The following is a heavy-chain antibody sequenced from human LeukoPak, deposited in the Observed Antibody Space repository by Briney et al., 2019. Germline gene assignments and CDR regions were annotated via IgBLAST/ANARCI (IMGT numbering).Heavy chain of an antibody. V-gene: IGHV3-21*01. Sequence: GGSLRLSCAASGFTFSSCSMNWVRQAPGKGLEWVSAISSDSSYIYYADSVRGRFTISRDNAKNSLYLQMSGLRAEDTAVYYCARIRDFGASYHYFYMDVWGKGTTVTVSS. J-gene: IGHJ6*03. CDR3: ARIRDFGASYHYFYMDV. D-gene: IGHD4-17*01. CDR2: ISSDSSYI. CDR1: GFTFSSCS.